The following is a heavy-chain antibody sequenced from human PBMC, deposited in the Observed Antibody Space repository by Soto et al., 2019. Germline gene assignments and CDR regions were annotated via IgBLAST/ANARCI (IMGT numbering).Heavy chain of an antibody. CDR3: ASVLGYCSGGSCRILKWFDP. Sequence: ASVKVSCKASGYTFTSYGISWVRQAPGQGLEWMGWISAYNGNTNYAQKLQGRVTMTTDASTSPAYMELRSLRSDDTAVYYCASVLGYCSGGSCRILKWFDPWGQGTLVTVSS. V-gene: IGHV1-18*01. CDR1: GYTFTSYG. D-gene: IGHD2-15*01. J-gene: IGHJ5*02. CDR2: ISAYNGNT.